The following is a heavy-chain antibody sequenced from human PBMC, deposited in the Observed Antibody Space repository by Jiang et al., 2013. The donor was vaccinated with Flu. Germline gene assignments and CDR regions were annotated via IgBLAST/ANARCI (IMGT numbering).Heavy chain of an antibody. V-gene: IGHV4-4*02. J-gene: IGHJ4*02. CDR2: ISPTGTT. CDR3: ARNGPYDDNYYYLFDF. Sequence: WVRQPPEKGLEWIGEISPTGTTNFNPSLKSRVTISIDKSKNLFLKLSSVTAADTAVYYCARNGPYDDNYYYLFDFWGQGTLVTVSS. D-gene: IGHD3-16*01.